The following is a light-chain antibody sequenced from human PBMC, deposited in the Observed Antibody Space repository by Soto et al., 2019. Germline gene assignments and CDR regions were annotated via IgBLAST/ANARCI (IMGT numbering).Light chain of an antibody. CDR3: HQRQRWPRT. Sequence: EIVLTQSPGTLSLSPGERATLSCRASQSVSSTYLAWYQQKPGQAPRLLIYGASSRATGVSDRFSGSGSGTDFTLTITSLEPEDFAFYYCHQRQRWPRTFGQGTKVDIK. V-gene: IGKV3-20*01. CDR2: GAS. CDR1: QSVSSTY. J-gene: IGKJ1*01.